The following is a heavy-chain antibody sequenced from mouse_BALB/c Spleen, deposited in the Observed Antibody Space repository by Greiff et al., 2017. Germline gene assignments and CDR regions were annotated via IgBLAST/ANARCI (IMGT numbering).Heavy chain of an antibody. CDR2: IWSGGST. Sequence: VQLQQSGPGLVQPSQSLSITCTVSGFSLTSYGVHWVRQSPGKGLEWLGVIWSGGSTGYNAAFISRLSISKDNSKSQVFFKMNSLQADDTAIYYCASPYDYDGYYAMDYWGQGTSVTVSS. V-gene: IGHV2-4-1*01. J-gene: IGHJ4*01. CDR3: ASPYDYDGYYAMDY. D-gene: IGHD2-4*01. CDR1: GFSLTSYG.